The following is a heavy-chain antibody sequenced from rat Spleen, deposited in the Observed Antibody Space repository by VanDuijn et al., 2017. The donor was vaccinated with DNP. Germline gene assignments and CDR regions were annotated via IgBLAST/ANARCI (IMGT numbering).Heavy chain of an antibody. V-gene: IGHV2S8*01. CDR1: GFSLTKYG. CDR2: ISSGGSS. CDR3: TREEPRVLSFFSSLFDY. D-gene: IGHD1-8*01. Sequence: QVQLEESGPGLLQPSQTLSLTCTVSGFSLTKYGISWVRQPPGKGLEWIAAISSGGSSYFNSALKSRLRVSRDTSRSQAFLQMNSLQTEDTAIYFCTREEPRVLSFFSSLFDYWGQGVMVTVSS. J-gene: IGHJ2*01.